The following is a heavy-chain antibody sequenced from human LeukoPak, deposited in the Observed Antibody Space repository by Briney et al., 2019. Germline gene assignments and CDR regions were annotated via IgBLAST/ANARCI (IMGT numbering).Heavy chain of an antibody. CDR2: MNPNSGNT. J-gene: IGHJ4*02. D-gene: IGHD2-15*01. Sequence: ASVKVSCKASGYTSTSYDINWVRQATGQGLEWMGWMNPNSGNTGYAQKFQGRVTMTRNTSISTAYMELSSLRSEDTAVYYCARGQLRYCSGGSCYNGGFDYWGQGTLVTVSS. CDR1: GYTSTSYD. V-gene: IGHV1-8*01. CDR3: ARGQLRYCSGGSCYNGGFDY.